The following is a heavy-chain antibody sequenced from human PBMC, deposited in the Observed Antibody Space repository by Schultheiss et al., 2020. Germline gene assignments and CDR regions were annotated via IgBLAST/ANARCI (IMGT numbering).Heavy chain of an antibody. CDR1: GSTFTSYG. D-gene: IGHD1-7*01. V-gene: IGHV1-2*06. CDR3: ARHMGTAFDY. Sequence: ASVKVSFKASGSTFTSYGISWVRQAPGQGLEWMGRINPNSGGTNYAQKFQGRVTMTRDTSISTAYMELSRLRSDDTAMYYCARHMGTAFDYWGQGTLVTVSS. CDR2: INPNSGGT. J-gene: IGHJ4*02.